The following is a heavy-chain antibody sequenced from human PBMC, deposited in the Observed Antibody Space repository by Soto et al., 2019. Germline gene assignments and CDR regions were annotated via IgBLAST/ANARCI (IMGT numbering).Heavy chain of an antibody. J-gene: IGHJ4*02. Sequence: GGSLRLSCXASGFTFSSYGMHWVRQAPGKGLEWVAVISYDGSNKYYADSVKGRFTISRDNSKNTLYLQMNSLRAEDTAVYYCANDSGSYLGYWGQGTLVTVSS. CDR3: ANDSGSYLGY. V-gene: IGHV3-30*18. D-gene: IGHD1-26*01. CDR2: ISYDGSNK. CDR1: GFTFSSYG.